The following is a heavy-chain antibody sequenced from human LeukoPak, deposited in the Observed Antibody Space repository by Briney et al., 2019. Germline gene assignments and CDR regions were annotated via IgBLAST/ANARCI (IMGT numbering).Heavy chain of an antibody. CDR3: ARVHCGGDCYSPFDY. Sequence: SVKVSCKASGGTFSSYAISWVRQAPGQGLEWMRRIIRILGIANYAQKFQGRVTITADKSTSTAYMELSSLRSEDTAVYYCARVHCGGDCYSPFDYWGQGALVTVSS. CDR1: GGTFSSYA. V-gene: IGHV1-69*04. D-gene: IGHD2-21*02. CDR2: IIRILGIA. J-gene: IGHJ4*02.